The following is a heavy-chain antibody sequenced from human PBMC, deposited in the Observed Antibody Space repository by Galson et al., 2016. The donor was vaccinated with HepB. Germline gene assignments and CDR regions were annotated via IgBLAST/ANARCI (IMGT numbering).Heavy chain of an antibody. J-gene: IGHJ4*02. CDR1: GDSISSNNYY. CDR2: VYHTGST. D-gene: IGHD3-3*01. CDR3: ARGVFVGVLSLSFDY. Sequence: SETLSLTCTVSGDSISSNNYYWGWIRHSPGKGLEWIGNVYHTGSTYYNPSLTSRVAISVDTSKNQFSLKLNSLTAADTAVFYCARGVFVGVLSLSFDYWGQGALVTVSS. V-gene: IGHV4-39*01.